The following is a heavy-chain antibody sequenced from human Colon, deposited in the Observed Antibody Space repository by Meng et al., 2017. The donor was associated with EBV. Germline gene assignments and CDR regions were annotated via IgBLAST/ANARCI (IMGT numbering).Heavy chain of an antibody. Sequence: QLRLQESGPVLGKPLATLPLHCTVPGGSLANIDYFWDWIRQPPGKGLEWIGSVRYSGTAYYNPSLTSRVTISVDTSKNQFSLNLSSLTAADTAVYYCARHVYGDSYGFWGQGTLVTVSS. CDR1: GGSLANIDYF. J-gene: IGHJ4*02. V-gene: IGHV4-39*01. D-gene: IGHD4-17*01. CDR3: ARHVYGDSYGF. CDR2: VRYSGTA.